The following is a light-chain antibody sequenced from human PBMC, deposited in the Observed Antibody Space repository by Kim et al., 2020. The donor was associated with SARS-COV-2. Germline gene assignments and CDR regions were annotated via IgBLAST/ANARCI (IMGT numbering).Light chain of an antibody. J-gene: IGLJ1*01. CDR1: SLRNYY. Sequence: LRKQVMIKSKGHSLRNYYASGDHQTPGQAPVLVIYGKHNRPSGIPDRFSGSSSGNTASLTITGDQAEDEADYYCNSRDSSGNHVFGTGTKVTVL. CDR3: NSRDSSGNHV. CDR2: GKH. V-gene: IGLV3-19*01.